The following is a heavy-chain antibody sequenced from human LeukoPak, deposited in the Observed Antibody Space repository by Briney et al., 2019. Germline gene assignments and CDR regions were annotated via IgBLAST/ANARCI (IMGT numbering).Heavy chain of an antibody. CDR2: IYYSGST. V-gene: IGHV4-39*01. J-gene: IGHJ3*02. CDR3: ARHKYSSGWPPEGAFDI. CDR1: GDSISSSSSY. Sequence: SETLSLTCTVSGDSISSSSSYWGWIRQPPGEGLEWIGSIYYSGSTYYNTSLKSRVTISVDTSKNQFSLKLSSVTAADTAVYYCARHKYSSGWPPEGAFDIWGQGTMVTVSS. D-gene: IGHD6-19*01.